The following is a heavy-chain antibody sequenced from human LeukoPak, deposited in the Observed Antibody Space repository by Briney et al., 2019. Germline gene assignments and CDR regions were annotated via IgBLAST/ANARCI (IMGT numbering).Heavy chain of an antibody. D-gene: IGHD6-13*01. CDR1: GGSISRNY. Sequence: SETLSLTCTVPGGSISRNYWSWIRQAPGKGLEWIAYMFYTGTTNYNPSLKSRLTTSIDTSKNQFSLKLSSSIARDPAVYNCARQDSSSWYEKGPIDYWGQGTLVTVSS. J-gene: IGHJ4*02. V-gene: IGHV4-59*08. CDR3: ARQDSSSWYEKGPIDY. CDR2: MFYTGTT.